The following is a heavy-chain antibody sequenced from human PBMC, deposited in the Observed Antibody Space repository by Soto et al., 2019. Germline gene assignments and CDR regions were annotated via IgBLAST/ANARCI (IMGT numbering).Heavy chain of an antibody. CDR1: GYTFTSYG. CDR3: AREKICSGGSCYAGRAAIMAF. V-gene: IGHV1-18*01. CDR2: ISAYNGNT. Sequence: ASVKVSCKASGYTFTSYGISWVRQAPGQGLEWMGWISAYNGNTNYAQKLQGRVTMTTDTSTSTAYMELRSLRSDDTAVYYCAREKICSGGSCYAGRAAIMAFWGKGTPVPVSP. D-gene: IGHD2-15*01. J-gene: IGHJ6*04.